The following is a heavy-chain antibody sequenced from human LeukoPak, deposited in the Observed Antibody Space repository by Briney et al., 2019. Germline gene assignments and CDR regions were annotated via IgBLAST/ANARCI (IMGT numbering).Heavy chain of an antibody. CDR2: IRSKAYGGTT. CDR1: GFTFGDYA. J-gene: IGHJ6*03. CDR3: TRGVVPAEADYYYYYYMDV. Sequence: SGGSLRLSCTASGFTFGDYAMSWVRQAPGKGLEWVGFIRSKAYGGTTEYAASVKGRFTISRDDSKSIAYLQMNSLKTKDTAVYYCTRGVVPAEADYYYYYYMDVWGKGTTVTISS. V-gene: IGHV3-49*04. D-gene: IGHD2-2*01.